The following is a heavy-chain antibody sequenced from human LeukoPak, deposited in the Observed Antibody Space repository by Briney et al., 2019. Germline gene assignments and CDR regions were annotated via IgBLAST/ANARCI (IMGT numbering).Heavy chain of an antibody. CDR3: ARHEGWGSNYFDY. V-gene: IGHV4-31*03. D-gene: IGHD2-21*01. J-gene: IGHJ4*02. CDR2: IYTGGST. CDR1: GGSISSGGYY. Sequence: SETLSLTCTVSGGSISSGGYYWSWIRQHPGKGLEWIGYIYTGGSTNYNPPLKSRVTISLDTSRTQCSLKLSSVTAADTAVYYCARHEGWGSNYFDYWGQGTLVTVSS.